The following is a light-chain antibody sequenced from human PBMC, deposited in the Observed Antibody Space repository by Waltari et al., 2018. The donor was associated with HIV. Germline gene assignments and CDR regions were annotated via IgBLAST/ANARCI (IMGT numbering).Light chain of an antibody. Sequence: QPALTQPASVSGSPGQSITIPCTGTSSDFGGYNYLSWYQQHPGKAPKLMIYDVSNRPSGVSNRFSGSKSGNTASLTISGLQAEDEADYYCSSYTSSSPYAFGTGTKVTVL. CDR3: SSYTSSSPYA. V-gene: IGLV2-14*03. J-gene: IGLJ1*01. CDR2: DVS. CDR1: SSDFGGYNY.